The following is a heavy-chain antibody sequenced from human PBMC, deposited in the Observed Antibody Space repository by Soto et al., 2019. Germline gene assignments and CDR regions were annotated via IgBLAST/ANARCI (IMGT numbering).Heavy chain of an antibody. J-gene: IGHJ4*02. CDR2: ISGSGGRA. CDR3: AKYYASGSYYHFDS. D-gene: IGHD3-10*01. V-gene: IGHV3-23*01. CDR1: GFTFINYA. Sequence: EVQLLESGGDLVQPGGSLRLSCAASGFTFINYAMSWVRQAPGLGLEWVPSISGSGGRADYADSVRGRFTISRDNSKKTLSLQMNSLRVDDTAIYYCAKYYASGSYYHFDSWGQGTLVTVSS.